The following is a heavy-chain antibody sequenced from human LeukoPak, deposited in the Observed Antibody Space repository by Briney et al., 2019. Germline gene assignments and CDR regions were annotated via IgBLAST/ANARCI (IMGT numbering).Heavy chain of an antibody. Sequence: PSKTLSLTCAVYGGSFSGYYWSWIRQPPGKGLEWIGEINHSGSTNYNPSLKSRVTISVDTSKNQFSLKLSSVTAADTAVYYCARVQRGYYYGSGSYYQLYGMDVWGQGTTVTVSS. CDR2: INHSGST. CDR1: GGSFSGYY. V-gene: IGHV4-34*01. J-gene: IGHJ6*02. CDR3: ARVQRGYYYGSGSYYQLYGMDV. D-gene: IGHD3-10*01.